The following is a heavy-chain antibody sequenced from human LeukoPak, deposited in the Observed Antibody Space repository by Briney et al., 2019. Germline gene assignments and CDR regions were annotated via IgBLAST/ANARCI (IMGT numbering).Heavy chain of an antibody. J-gene: IGHJ6*04. Sequence: GASVKVSCKASGGTFSSYAISWVRQAPGQGLEWMGRIIPIFGIANHAQKFQGRVTITADKSTSTAYMELSSLRSEDTAVYYCASRAYGGVRGNSTYYYGMDVWGKGTTVTVSS. V-gene: IGHV1-69*04. CDR3: ASRAYGGVRGNSTYYYGMDV. D-gene: IGHD4-23*01. CDR2: IIPIFGIA. CDR1: GGTFSSYA.